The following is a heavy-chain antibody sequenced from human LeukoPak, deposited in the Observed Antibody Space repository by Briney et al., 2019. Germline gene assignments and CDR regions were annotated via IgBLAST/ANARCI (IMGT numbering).Heavy chain of an antibody. CDR3: AKDRSHVTMVRGVTYNDY. CDR2: ISGSGGTA. D-gene: IGHD3-10*01. CDR1: GFTFSIYA. J-gene: IGHJ4*02. V-gene: IGHV3-23*01. Sequence: GGSLRLSCAASGFTFSIYAMSWVRQAPGKGLEWVSAISGSGGTAYYADSVKGRFTISRDNSKNTLYLQMNSLRAEDTAVYYCAKDRSHVTMVRGVTYNDYWGQGTLVTVSS.